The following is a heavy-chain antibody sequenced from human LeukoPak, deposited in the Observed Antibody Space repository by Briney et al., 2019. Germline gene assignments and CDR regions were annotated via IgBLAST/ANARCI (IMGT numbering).Heavy chain of an antibody. Sequence: AGGSLRLSCAASGFTFSSYSMNWVRQAPGKGLEWVSSISSSSYIYYADSVKGRFTISGDNAKNSLYLQMNSLRAEDTAVYYCARDIRGEMATKSDYWGQGTLVTVSS. J-gene: IGHJ4*02. CDR1: GFTFSSYS. V-gene: IGHV3-21*01. CDR2: ISSSSYI. D-gene: IGHD5-24*01. CDR3: ARDIRGEMATKSDY.